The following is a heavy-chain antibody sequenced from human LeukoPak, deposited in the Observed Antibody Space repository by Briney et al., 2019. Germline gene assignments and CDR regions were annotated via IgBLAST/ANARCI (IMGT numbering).Heavy chain of an antibody. CDR2: IYYSGST. CDR1: GGSISSYY. D-gene: IGHD3-16*01. V-gene: IGHV4-59*08. CDR3: ARRSLGKGSWFDP. Sequence: KASETLSLTCTVSGGSISSYYWSWIRQPPGKGLEWIGYIYYSGSTNYNPSLRSRVTISVDTSKNQFSLKLSSVTAADTAVYYCARRSLGKGSWFDPWGQGTLVTVSS. J-gene: IGHJ5*02.